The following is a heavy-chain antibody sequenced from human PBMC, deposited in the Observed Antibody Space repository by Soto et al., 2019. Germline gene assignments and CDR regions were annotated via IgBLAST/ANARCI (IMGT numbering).Heavy chain of an antibody. CDR3: AKDSDYEILSDYYMGRGDYFDY. J-gene: IGHJ4*02. CDR1: EFTFRSFG. CDR2: ISFDGNKR. Sequence: QVQLVESGGGVVQPGKSLRLSCAASEFTFRSFGMHWVRQAPGKGLEWVAVISFDGNKRYYADSVKGRFTISRDNSKNMLFLQMNSLRAEDTAVYYCAKDSDYEILSDYYMGRGDYFDYWGQGTLVTVTS. V-gene: IGHV3-30*18. D-gene: IGHD3-9*01.